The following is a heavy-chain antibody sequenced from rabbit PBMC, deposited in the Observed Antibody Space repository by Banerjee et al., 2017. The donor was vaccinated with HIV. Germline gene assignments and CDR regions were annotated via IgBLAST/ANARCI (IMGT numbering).Heavy chain of an antibody. CDR3: ATIYYGCLGL. CDR2: IAIGSGSA. V-gene: IGHV1S40*01. Sequence: QSLEESGGDLVKPGASLTLTCTASGFSFSSSYYMCWVRQAPGKGLEWIACIAIGSGSAYYASWAKGRFTISKTSSTTVTLQMTSLTAADTATYFCATIYYGCLGLWGPGTLVTVS. CDR1: GFSFSSSYY. J-gene: IGHJ4*01. D-gene: IGHD6-1*01.